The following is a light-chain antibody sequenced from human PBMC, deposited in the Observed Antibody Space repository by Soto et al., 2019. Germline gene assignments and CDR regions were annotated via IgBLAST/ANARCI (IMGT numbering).Light chain of an antibody. Sequence: QSVLTQPASVSGSPGQSITISCTGTSSDVGSYNLVSWYQQHPGKAPKLMIYEVGKRPSGVSNRFSGSKSGNTASLTISGLQAEDEADYYCCSYAGSSTPYVFGTGTKLTVL. V-gene: IGLV2-23*02. CDR1: SSDVGSYNL. J-gene: IGLJ1*01. CDR2: EVG. CDR3: CSYAGSSTPYV.